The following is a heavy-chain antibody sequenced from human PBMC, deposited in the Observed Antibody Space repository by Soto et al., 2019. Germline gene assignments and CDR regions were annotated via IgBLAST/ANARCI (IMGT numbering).Heavy chain of an antibody. J-gene: IGHJ6*03. CDR2: RNPNSGNT. D-gene: IGHD3-16*02. CDR1: GYTFTSYD. Sequence: QVQLVQSGAEVKKPGASVKVSCKASGYTFTSYDINWVRQATGQGLEWMGWRNPNSGNTGYAQKFQGRVTMTRNTSISTAYMELSSLRSEDTAVYYCARGKADRWNYYYYMDVWGKGTTVTVSS. CDR3: ARGKADRWNYYYYMDV. V-gene: IGHV1-8*01.